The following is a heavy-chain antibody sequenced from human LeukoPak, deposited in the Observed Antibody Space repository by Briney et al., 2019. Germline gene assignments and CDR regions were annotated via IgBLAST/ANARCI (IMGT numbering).Heavy chain of an antibody. J-gene: IGHJ5*02. CDR2: INHSGST. D-gene: IGHD6-13*01. Sequence: SETLSLTCAVYGGSFSGYYWSWIRQPPGKGLEWIGEINHSGSTNYNPSLKSRVTISVDTSKNQFSLKLSSVTAADTAVYYCARMSTGYSSSWENPNWFDPWGQGTLVTVSS. CDR3: ARMSTGYSSSWENPNWFDP. V-gene: IGHV4-34*01. CDR1: GGSFSGYY.